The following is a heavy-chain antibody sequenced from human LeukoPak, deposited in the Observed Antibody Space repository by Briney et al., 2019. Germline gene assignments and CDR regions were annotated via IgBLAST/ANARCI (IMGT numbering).Heavy chain of an antibody. J-gene: IGHJ4*02. CDR2: FDPEDGET. Sequence: GASVNVSCKVSGYTLTELSMHWVRQVPGKGLEWMGGFDPEDGETIYAQKFQGRATMTEDTSTDTAYMELSSLRSEDTAVYYCATGPIAVAGTFDYWGQGTLVTVSS. D-gene: IGHD6-19*01. CDR3: ATGPIAVAGTFDY. V-gene: IGHV1-24*01. CDR1: GYTLTELS.